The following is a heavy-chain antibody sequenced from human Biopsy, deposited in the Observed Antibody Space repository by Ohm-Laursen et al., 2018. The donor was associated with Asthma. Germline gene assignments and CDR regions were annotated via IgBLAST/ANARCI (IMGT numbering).Heavy chain of an antibody. Sequence: SVKVSCKSLGGTFNTYVIGWVRQAPGQGLEWMGGINSVFGTTTYPQKFQDRATITSDDSTSTVYMELSSLRSEDTAVYYCARKAGSCISRTYYSLDFWGQGTLVTVSS. J-gene: IGHJ4*02. CDR1: GGTFNTYV. V-gene: IGHV1-69*13. CDR3: ARKAGSCISRTYYSLDF. CDR2: INSVFGTT. D-gene: IGHD1-26*01.